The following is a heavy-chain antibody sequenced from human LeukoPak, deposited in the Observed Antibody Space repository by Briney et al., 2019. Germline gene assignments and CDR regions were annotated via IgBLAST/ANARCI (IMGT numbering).Heavy chain of an antibody. CDR2: IVSNGGST. J-gene: IGHJ4*02. Sequence: PGGSLRLSCSASGFTFSSYAMHWVRQAPGKGLEFVSGIVSNGGSTFHADSVKGRFTVSRDNSKDSLYLQMNSLRTEDTGLYHCASEVGYRSLGYLGQGTLVTVSS. CDR1: GFTFSSYA. CDR3: ASEVGYRSLGY. V-gene: IGHV3-64*04. D-gene: IGHD3-3*01.